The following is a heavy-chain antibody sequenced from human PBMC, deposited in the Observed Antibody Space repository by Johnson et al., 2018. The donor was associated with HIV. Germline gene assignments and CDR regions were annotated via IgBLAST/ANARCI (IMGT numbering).Heavy chain of an antibody. D-gene: IGHD1-26*01. CDR1: GFTVSSNY. CDR2: IYSGGST. Sequence: VQLVESGGGLVQPGGSLRLSCAASGFTVSSNYMSWVRQAPGKGLEWVSVIYSGGSTYYADSVKGRFTISRDNSKNTLYLQMNSLKTEDTAVYYCTVRGVLVGATTYDAFDIWGQGTMVTVSS. V-gene: IGHV3-66*01. J-gene: IGHJ3*02. CDR3: TVRGVLVGATTYDAFDI.